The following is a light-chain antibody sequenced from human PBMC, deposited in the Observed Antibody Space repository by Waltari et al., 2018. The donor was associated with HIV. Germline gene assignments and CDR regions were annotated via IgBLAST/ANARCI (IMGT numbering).Light chain of an antibody. CDR1: SSHIGSNT. CDR3: AAWDDSLNGVV. Sequence: QSVLTQPPSASGTPGQRVTISCSGRSSHIGSNTVNWCQQLPGTAPKLLIYSNNQRPSGVPDRFSGSKSGTSASLAISGLQSEDEADYYCAAWDDSLNGVVFGGGTKLTVL. V-gene: IGLV1-44*01. J-gene: IGLJ2*01. CDR2: SNN.